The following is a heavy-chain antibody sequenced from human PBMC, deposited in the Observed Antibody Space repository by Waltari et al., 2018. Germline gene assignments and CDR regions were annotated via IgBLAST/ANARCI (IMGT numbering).Heavy chain of an antibody. CDR2: ICPGATP. CDR1: GGSIISYY. Sequence: QVQLQESGPGLVKPSETLSLTCTVSGGSIISYYWSWIRQPAGKGLEWIGRICPGATPYYNPSLQTRIMMSVDTSQNQFSLKLSSLTAADTAVYYCARIYGSGTFIYMDVWGKGTTVTVSS. D-gene: IGHD3-10*01. CDR3: ARIYGSGTFIYMDV. J-gene: IGHJ6*03. V-gene: IGHV4-4*07.